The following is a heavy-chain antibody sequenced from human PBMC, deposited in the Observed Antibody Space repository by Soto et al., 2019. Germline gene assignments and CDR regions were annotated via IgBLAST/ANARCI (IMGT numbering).Heavy chain of an antibody. CDR1: GFTFISYG. D-gene: IGHD5-12*01. CDR3: AKDRIYETDYYYGMDV. CDR2: ISYDGSNK. Sequence: QVQLVESGGGVVQPGRSLRLSCAASGFTFISYGMHWVRQAPGKGLEWVAVISYDGSNKYYADSVKGRFTISRDNSKNALYLQMNSLRAEDTAVYDCAKDRIYETDYYYGMDVWGNGTTVTVSS. J-gene: IGHJ6*04. V-gene: IGHV3-30*18.